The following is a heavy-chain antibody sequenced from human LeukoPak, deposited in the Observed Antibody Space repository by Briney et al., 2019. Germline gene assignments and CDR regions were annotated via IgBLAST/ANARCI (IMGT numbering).Heavy chain of an antibody. Sequence: GGSLRLSCAASGFTFSSYAMSWVRQAPGKGLEWVAVIWYDGSIKNYADSVRGRFTISRDNSKNTLYLQMNSLRAEDTAVYYCARDRGLLGTDAFDIWGQGTMVTVSS. J-gene: IGHJ3*02. CDR2: IWYDGSIK. D-gene: IGHD7-27*01. V-gene: IGHV3-33*08. CDR1: GFTFSSYA. CDR3: ARDRGLLGTDAFDI.